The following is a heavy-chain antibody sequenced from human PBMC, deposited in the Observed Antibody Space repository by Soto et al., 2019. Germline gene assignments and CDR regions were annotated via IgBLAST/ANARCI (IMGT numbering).Heavy chain of an antibody. J-gene: IGHJ4*02. CDR1: GFTFSSYG. CDR2: ISYDGSNK. D-gene: IGHD1-26*01. CDR3: AKGGSVY. Sequence: GGSLRLSCAASGFTFSSYGMHWVRQAPGKGLEWVAVISYDGSNKYYADSVKGRFTISRDNSKNTLYLQMNSLRAEDTAVYYCAKGGSVYWGQGALVTVS. V-gene: IGHV3-30*18.